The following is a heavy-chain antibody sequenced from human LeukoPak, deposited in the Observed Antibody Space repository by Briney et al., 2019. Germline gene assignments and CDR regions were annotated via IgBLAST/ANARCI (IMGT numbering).Heavy chain of an antibody. Sequence: GGSLRLSCAASGFTFSSYSMNWARQAPGKGLEWVSYITSSSSSTIYYADSVKGRFTISRDNAKNSLYLQMNSLRAEDTAVYYCARYYGGNSACDYWGQGTLVTVSS. CDR1: GFTFSSYS. J-gene: IGHJ4*02. CDR2: ITSSSSSTI. V-gene: IGHV3-48*01. D-gene: IGHD4-23*01. CDR3: ARYYGGNSACDY.